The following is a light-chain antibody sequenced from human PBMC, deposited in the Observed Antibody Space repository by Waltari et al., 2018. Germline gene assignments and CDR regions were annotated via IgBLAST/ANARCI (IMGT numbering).Light chain of an antibody. Sequence: QSVLTQPPSVSAAPGQTVTISCSADSSKIGNNYVSWYQHFPGTAPKLLIYENNRRPSGIPDRFSGSNSGTSATLGITGLQTGDEADYYCGTWDASLGGIFGTGTKVTVL. CDR1: SSKIGNNY. CDR3: GTWDASLGGI. V-gene: IGLV1-51*02. J-gene: IGLJ1*01. CDR2: ENN.